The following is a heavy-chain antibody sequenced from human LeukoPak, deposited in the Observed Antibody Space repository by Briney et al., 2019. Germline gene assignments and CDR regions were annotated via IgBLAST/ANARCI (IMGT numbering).Heavy chain of an antibody. J-gene: IGHJ4*02. CDR3: ARGNGNTYGTYYFDY. D-gene: IGHD5-18*01. V-gene: IGHV6-1*01. CDR1: GDSVFSNSAA. Sequence: SQTLSLTCAISGDSVFSNSAAWNWIRQSPSRGLEWLGRTFYRSKWSNEYAVSVKSRIAINPDTSKNQFSLQLNSVTPEDTAVYYCARGNGNTYGTYYFDYWGQGTLVTVSS. CDR2: TFYRSKWSN.